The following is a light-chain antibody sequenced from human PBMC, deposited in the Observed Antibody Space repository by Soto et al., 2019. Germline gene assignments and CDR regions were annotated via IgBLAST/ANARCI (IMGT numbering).Light chain of an antibody. V-gene: IGKV1-33*01. CDR2: DAS. Sequence: DIQMTQSPSSLSASVGDRVTITCQASQDISNYLNWYQQKPGKAPKLLIYDASNLETGVPSRFSGSASGTAFTFTISSLQPEDIATYYCQQYDNLPFGGGTKVEIK. CDR3: QQYDNLP. CDR1: QDISNY. J-gene: IGKJ4*01.